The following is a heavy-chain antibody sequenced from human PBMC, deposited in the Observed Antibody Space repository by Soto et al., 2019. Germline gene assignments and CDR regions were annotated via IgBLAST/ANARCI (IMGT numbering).Heavy chain of an antibody. D-gene: IGHD4-17*01. CDR1: GFTFSSYW. Sequence: EVQLVESGGGLVQPGGSLRLSCAASGFTFSSYWMHWVRQAPGKGLVWVSRIDSAGSSTTYADSVKGRFTISRDNAKNTLYLQMNSLRGEDTAVYYCARDHHYGVFDYWGHGTLVTVSS. V-gene: IGHV3-74*01. J-gene: IGHJ4*01. CDR3: ARDHHYGVFDY. CDR2: IDSAGSST.